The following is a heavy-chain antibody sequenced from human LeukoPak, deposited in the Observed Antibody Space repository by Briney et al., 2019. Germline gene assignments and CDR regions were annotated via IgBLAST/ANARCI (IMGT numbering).Heavy chain of an antibody. D-gene: IGHD2/OR15-2a*01. Sequence: APVKVSCKASGDTFISYGISWVRQAPGQGLEWMGRISPNNGNTKDAQKFEGRVTMTPDTSTSTAYMELRSLRSDDTAMYYCARLYPNYFDSWGQGTLVTVSS. CDR3: ARLYPNYFDS. J-gene: IGHJ4*02. CDR1: GDTFISYG. CDR2: ISPNNGNT. V-gene: IGHV1-18*04.